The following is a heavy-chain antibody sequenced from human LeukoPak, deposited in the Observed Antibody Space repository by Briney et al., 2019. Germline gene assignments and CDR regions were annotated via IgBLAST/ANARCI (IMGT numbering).Heavy chain of an antibody. CDR1: GGSISSSDW. CDR3: ARVSGSYFDY. D-gene: IGHD1-26*01. Sequence: PSGTLSRTCAVSGGSISSSDWWSWVRQPPGEGLEWLGQIYYSGSTNYNPSLKSRVTISVDKSKNQFSLKLSSVTAPDTAVYYCARVSGSYFDYWGQGTLVTVSS. V-gene: IGHV4-4*02. J-gene: IGHJ4*02. CDR2: IYYSGST.